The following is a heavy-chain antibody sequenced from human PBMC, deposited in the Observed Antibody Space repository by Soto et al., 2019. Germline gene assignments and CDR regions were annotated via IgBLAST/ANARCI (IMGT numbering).Heavy chain of an antibody. Sequence: QVHLVQSGAEVKKPGASVKVSCKASGYTFTNYDINWVRQAPGQGLEWMGWISTYTGNTNYAQKLQGRVTMTTDTPTNTAYMKLSGLRTDHTAVYYSARGYCYGPGRPAPGGMHARGQGTTGTVSS. J-gene: IGHJ6*02. CDR2: ISTYTGNT. D-gene: IGHD3-10*01. CDR1: GYTFTNYD. CDR3: ARGYCYGPGRPAPGGMHA. V-gene: IGHV1-18*01.